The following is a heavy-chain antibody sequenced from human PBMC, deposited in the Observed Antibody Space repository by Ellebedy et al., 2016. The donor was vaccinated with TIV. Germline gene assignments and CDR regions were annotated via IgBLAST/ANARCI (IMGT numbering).Heavy chain of an antibody. Sequence: GESLKISXEASGFTFSNYGMHWVRQAPGKGPEWVSLISYNEVDKYYADSVKGRFTISRDNSKKTLFLQMDSLRVEDTTVYYCAKDPVAGRNTSWLVPWGQGTRVAVSS. V-gene: IGHV3-30*18. CDR1: GFTFSNYG. J-gene: IGHJ5*02. D-gene: IGHD6-19*01. CDR3: AKDPVAGRNTSWLVP. CDR2: ISYNEVDK.